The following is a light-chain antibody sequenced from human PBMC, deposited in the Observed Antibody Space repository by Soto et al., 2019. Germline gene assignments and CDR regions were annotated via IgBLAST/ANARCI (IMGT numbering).Light chain of an antibody. CDR2: GAS. Sequence: EIVMTQSPATLSVSPGERATLSCRASQSVSSNLAWYQQKPGQAPRLLIYGASTRATGITARFSGSGSGTEFTLTISSLQSEDFAVYYCQQYNNWPPTFGQGTRLEMK. V-gene: IGKV3-15*01. J-gene: IGKJ5*01. CDR3: QQYNNWPPT. CDR1: QSVSSN.